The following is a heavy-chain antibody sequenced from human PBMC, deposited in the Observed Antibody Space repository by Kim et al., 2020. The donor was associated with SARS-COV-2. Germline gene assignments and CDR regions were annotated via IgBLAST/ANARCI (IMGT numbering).Heavy chain of an antibody. CDR2: IKQDESER. V-gene: IGHV3-7*01. D-gene: IGHD6-13*01. J-gene: IGHJ3*02. CDR1: GFSFSSYW. Sequence: GGSLRLSCVASGFSFSSYWMTWVRQAPGKGLEWVANIKQDESERRYVDSVKGRFTISRDNAKNSLYLQMNGLRAEDTAVYYCGRLQYSSNKGDAFDIWGQGTKVTVSS. CDR3: GRLQYSSNKGDAFDI.